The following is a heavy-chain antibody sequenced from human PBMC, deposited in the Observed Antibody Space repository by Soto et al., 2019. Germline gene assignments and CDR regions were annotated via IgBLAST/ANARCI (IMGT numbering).Heavy chain of an antibody. Sequence: SETLSLTCAVYGGSFSGYYWSWIRQPPGKGLEWIGEINHSGSTNYNPSLKSRVTRSVDTSKNQFSLKLSSVTAADTAVYYCASRYSSSSTGDYWGQGTLVTVSS. CDR3: ASRYSSSSTGDY. CDR2: INHSGST. CDR1: GGSFSGYY. J-gene: IGHJ4*02. D-gene: IGHD6-6*01. V-gene: IGHV4-34*01.